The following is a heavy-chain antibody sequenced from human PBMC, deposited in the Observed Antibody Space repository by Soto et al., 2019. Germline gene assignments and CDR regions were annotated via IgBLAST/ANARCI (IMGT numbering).Heavy chain of an antibody. J-gene: IGHJ4*02. Sequence: GGSLRLSCAASGFTFSSYAMSCVRQTPGKGLEWVSATSGSGCSTYYADSVKGRFTISRDKAKNTLYLQMNSLRAEDTAVYYCVRDPYLPAAGRLSALHYWGPGTLVTVSS. CDR2: TSGSGCST. CDR3: VRDPYLPAAGRLSALHY. V-gene: IGHV3-23*01. D-gene: IGHD2-2*01. CDR1: GFTFSSYA.